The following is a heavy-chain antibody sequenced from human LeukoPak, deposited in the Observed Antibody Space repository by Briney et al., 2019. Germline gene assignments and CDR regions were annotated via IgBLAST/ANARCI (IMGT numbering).Heavy chain of an antibody. CDR2: I. J-gene: IGHJ4*02. V-gene: IGHV3-23*01. D-gene: IGHD3-22*01. CDR1: GFTFSTYG. Sequence: GGTLRLSCAASGFTFSTYGMSWVRQAPGKGLEWVSGIKGRFTISRDNSKNKLYLQMNSLRAEDTAIYYCAKDSYDSSGYAYFDYWGQGTLVTVSS. CDR3: AKDSYDSSGYAYFDY.